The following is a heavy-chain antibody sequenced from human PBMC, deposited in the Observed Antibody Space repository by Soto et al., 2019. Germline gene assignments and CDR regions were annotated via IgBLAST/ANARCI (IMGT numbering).Heavy chain of an antibody. J-gene: IGHJ4*02. CDR2: IYYSGST. CDR1: GGSISSYY. V-gene: IGHV4-59*08. D-gene: IGHD1-26*01. CDR3: ARYSGSYYGPYFDY. Sequence: SETLSLTCTVSGGSISSYYWSWIRQPPGKGLERIGYIYYSGSTNYNPSLKSRVTISVDTSKNQFSLKLSSVTAADTAVYYCARYSGSYYGPYFDYWGQGTLVTVSS.